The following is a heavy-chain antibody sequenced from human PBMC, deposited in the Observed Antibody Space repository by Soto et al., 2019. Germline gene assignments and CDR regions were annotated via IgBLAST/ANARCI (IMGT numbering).Heavy chain of an antibody. Sequence: KTSETLSLTCTVSGGSINSYWWSWIRQPAGKGLEWIGSVYYSGSTNYNPSLKSRVTISVDTSKNQFSLKLSYVTAADTAVYYCARENWNDVRYYYYGMDVWGQGTTVTVSS. CDR2: VYYSGST. D-gene: IGHD1-1*01. CDR1: GGSINSYW. J-gene: IGHJ6*02. CDR3: ARENWNDVRYYYYGMDV. V-gene: IGHV4-59*01.